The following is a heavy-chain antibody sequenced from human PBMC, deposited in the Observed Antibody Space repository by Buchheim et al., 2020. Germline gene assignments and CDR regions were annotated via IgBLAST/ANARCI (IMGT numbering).Heavy chain of an antibody. J-gene: IGHJ5*02. Sequence: EVQLVESGGGLVQPGGSLRLSCAASGFTFSSYWMHWVRQAPGKGLVWVSRINSDGSRTRYADSVKGRFTISRENAKNTLSRQMNSLRAEDTAVYYCARGREVVTAIHTFDPWGQGTL. CDR2: INSDGSRT. CDR1: GFTFSSYW. D-gene: IGHD2-21*02. CDR3: ARGREVVTAIHTFDP. V-gene: IGHV3-74*01.